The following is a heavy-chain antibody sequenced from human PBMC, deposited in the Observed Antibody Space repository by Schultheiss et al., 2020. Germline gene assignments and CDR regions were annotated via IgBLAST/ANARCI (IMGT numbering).Heavy chain of an antibody. V-gene: IGHV4-34*01. Sequence: SETLSLTCAVYGGSFSGYYWNWIRQPPGKGLEWIGEINHSGSTNYNPSLKSRITISVDTSKKQFSLKLSSVTAADTAVYYCARNSDSEAFDIWGQGATVTVSS. J-gene: IGHJ3*02. CDR2: INHSGST. CDR1: GGSFSGYY. CDR3: ARNSDSEAFDI. D-gene: IGHD2/OR15-2a*01.